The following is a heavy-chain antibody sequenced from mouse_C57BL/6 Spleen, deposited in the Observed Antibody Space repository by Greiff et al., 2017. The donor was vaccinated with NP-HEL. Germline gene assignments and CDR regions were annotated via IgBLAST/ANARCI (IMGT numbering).Heavy chain of an antibody. D-gene: IGHD1-1*01. CDR2: INPNNGGT. Sequence: EVQLQQSGPELVKPGASVKISCKASGYTFTDYYMNWVKQSHGKSLEWIGDINPNNGGTSYNQKFKGKATLTVDKSSSTAYMALRSLTSEDSAVYYCASPYCSSYALYAMDYWGQGTSVTVSS. V-gene: IGHV1-26*01. CDR1: GYTFTDYY. J-gene: IGHJ4*01. CDR3: ASPYCSSYALYAMDY.